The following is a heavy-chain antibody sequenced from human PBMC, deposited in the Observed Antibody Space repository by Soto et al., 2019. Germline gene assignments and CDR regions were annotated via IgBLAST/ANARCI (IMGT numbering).Heavy chain of an antibody. V-gene: IGHV1-69*08. J-gene: IGHJ3*01. Sequence: QVHLEQSGAEVKKPGSSVKVSCKAAGGTFSTYTLIWVRQAPGQGLEWMGRIIPMLTATNSAQKFQSRATLTADTSTTRAFMELTSLTSDYTAVYYCSIGSWSAETFDVWGQGKMVTVSS. D-gene: IGHD2-15*01. CDR3: SIGSWSAETFDV. CDR1: GGTFSTYT. CDR2: IIPMLTAT.